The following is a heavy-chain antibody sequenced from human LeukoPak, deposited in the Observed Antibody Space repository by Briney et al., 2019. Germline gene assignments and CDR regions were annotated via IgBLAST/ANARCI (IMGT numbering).Heavy chain of an antibody. V-gene: IGHV1-2*02. J-gene: IGHJ4*02. D-gene: IGHD3-10*01. CDR1: GYTFTGYY. CDR2: INPNSGGT. Sequence: ASMKVSCKASGYTFTGYYIHWLRPAPGQGLEWMGFINPNSGGTNYAQKFQGRVTMTRDTSISTAYMELSSLTSDDTAVYYCARDLEGYHYGSGNYPQWGQGTLITVSS. CDR3: ARDLEGYHYGSGNYPQ.